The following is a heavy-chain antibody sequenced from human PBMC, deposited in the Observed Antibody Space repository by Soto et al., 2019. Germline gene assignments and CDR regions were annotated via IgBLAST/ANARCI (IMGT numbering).Heavy chain of an antibody. CDR2: IYSGGYT. V-gene: IGHV3-53*01. D-gene: IGHD3-10*01. J-gene: IGHJ4*02. CDR1: GFTVSNNY. CDR3: APSPGGGGY. Sequence: EVQLVESGGGLIQPGGSLRLSCAVSGFTVSNNYMSWVRQAPGKGLEGVSVIYSGGYTAYGDSVKGRFTISRDNSKNTLTFKKNSLRAAAAGVYSWAPSPGGGGYWGQGTLVTVSS.